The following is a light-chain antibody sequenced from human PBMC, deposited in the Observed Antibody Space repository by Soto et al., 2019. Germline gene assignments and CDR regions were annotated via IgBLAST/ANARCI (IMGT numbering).Light chain of an antibody. CDR2: EVS. Sequence: QSALTQPASVSGSPGQSITISCTGTSSDVGSYNLVSWYQQHPGKAPKLMISEVSKRPSGISDRFSGSKSGSTASLTISGLQAEDEADYYCCSYAGTSTHTVFGGGTQHRP. CDR1: SSDVGSYNL. CDR3: CSYAGTSTHTV. J-gene: IGLJ7*01. V-gene: IGLV2-23*02.